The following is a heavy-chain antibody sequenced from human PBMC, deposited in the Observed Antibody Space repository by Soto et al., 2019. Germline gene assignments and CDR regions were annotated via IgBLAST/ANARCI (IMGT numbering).Heavy chain of an antibody. J-gene: IGHJ3*02. V-gene: IGHV3-74*01. CDR1: GFTFSSYW. CDR2: INSDGSST. CDR3: ARGAYCGGDCYPRADAFDI. Sequence: ASGFTFSSYWMHWVRQAPGKGLVWVSRINSDGSSTSYADSVKGRFTIPRDNAKNTLYLQMNSLRAEDTAVYYCARGAYCGGDCYPRADAFDIWGQGTMVTVSS. D-gene: IGHD2-21*02.